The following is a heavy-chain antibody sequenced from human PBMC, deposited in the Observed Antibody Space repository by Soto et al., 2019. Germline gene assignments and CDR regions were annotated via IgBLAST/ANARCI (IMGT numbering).Heavy chain of an antibody. V-gene: IGHV3-74*01. CDR2: INGDGGST. J-gene: IGHJ4*02. CDR1: GFTFSNDW. D-gene: IGHD3-9*01. Sequence: PGGSLRLSCAASGFTFSNDWMHWVRQAPGKGLEWATRINGDGGSTHYADSVRGRFTISRDNAKNTLFLQLNSLRVEDTAVYYCIKVLTRGVGVPRFYFDSWGQGTLVTVSS. CDR3: IKVLTRGVGVPRFYFDS.